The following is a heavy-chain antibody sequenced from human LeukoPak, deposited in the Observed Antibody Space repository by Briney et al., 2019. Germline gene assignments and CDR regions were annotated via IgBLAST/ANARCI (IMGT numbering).Heavy chain of an antibody. J-gene: IGHJ4*02. D-gene: IGHD2-15*01. CDR2: ISGSDGST. CDR3: AKGRGYCTGGSCYSDY. Sequence: GGSLRLSCTASGSTFSNYAMSWVRQAPGKGLEWVSTISGSDGSTYYADSVKGRFTISGDNSKNTLYLQMNSLRVEDTAIYYCAKGRGYCTGGSCYSDYWGQGTLVTVSS. CDR1: GSTFSNYA. V-gene: IGHV3-23*01.